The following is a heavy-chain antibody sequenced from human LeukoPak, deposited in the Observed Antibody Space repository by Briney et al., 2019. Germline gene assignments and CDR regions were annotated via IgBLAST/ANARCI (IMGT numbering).Heavy chain of an antibody. V-gene: IGHV3-23*01. CDR1: GFTFSSYA. J-gene: IGHJ4*02. CDR2: ISNSGIAT. Sequence: GGSLRLSCAASGFTFSSYAMSWVRQAPGKGLEWVSSISNSGIATYYADSVKGRFTISRDNSKNSLYLQMNSLRAEDTAIYSCAKSRPLEYWGQGTLVTVSS. CDR3: AKSRPLEY.